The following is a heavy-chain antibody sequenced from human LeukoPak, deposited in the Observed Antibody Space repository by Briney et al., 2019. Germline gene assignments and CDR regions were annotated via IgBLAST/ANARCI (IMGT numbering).Heavy chain of an antibody. J-gene: IGHJ2*01. CDR2: IYYSGST. D-gene: IGHD1-1*01. Sequence: PSETLSLTCTVSGGSITSYSRSWIRQPPGKGLEWIGYIYYSGSTNYNPSLKSRVTISVDTPKNQFSLRLSSVTAADTAVYYCARPRTTGTSNWYFDLWGRGTLVTVSS. V-gene: IGHV4-59*01. CDR1: GGSITSYS. CDR3: ARPRTTGTSNWYFDL.